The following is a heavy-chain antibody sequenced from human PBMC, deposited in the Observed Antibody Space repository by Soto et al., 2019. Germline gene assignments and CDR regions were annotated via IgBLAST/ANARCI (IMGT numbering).Heavy chain of an antibody. CDR2: ISSSGSTI. V-gene: IGHV3-11*01. D-gene: IGHD3-22*01. Sequence: LSLTCAVYGGSFSGYYWSWIRQPPGKGLEWVSYISSSGSTIYYADSVKGRFTISRDNAKNSLYLQMNSLRAEDTAVYYCSGYYSYAFDIWGQGTMVTVSS. CDR1: GGSFSGYY. CDR3: SGYYSYAFDI. J-gene: IGHJ3*02.